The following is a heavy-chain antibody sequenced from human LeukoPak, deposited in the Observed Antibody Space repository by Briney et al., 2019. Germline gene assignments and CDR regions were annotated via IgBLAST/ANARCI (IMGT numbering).Heavy chain of an antibody. CDR1: GGSISSSSYY. V-gene: IGHV4-39*07. CDR2: IYYSGST. J-gene: IGHJ5*02. D-gene: IGHD1-14*01. Sequence: PSETLSLTCTVSGGSISSSSYYWGWIRQPPGKGLEWIGSIYYSGSTYYNPSLKSRVTISVDTSKNQFSLKLTSVTAADTAVYYCARDATASRTYFDPWGQGTLVTVSS. CDR3: ARDATASRTYFDP.